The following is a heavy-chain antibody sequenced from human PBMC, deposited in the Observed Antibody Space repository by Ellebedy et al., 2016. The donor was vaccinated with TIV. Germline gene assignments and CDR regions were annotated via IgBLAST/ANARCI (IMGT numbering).Heavy chain of an antibody. J-gene: IGHJ4*02. CDR3: ARRIVAAGTGYFDY. CDR2: ISGSGGST. V-gene: IGHV3-23*01. CDR1: GFTFNNYA. D-gene: IGHD6-13*01. Sequence: GESLKISFAASGFTFNNYAMSWVRRAPGQGLEWVSVISGSGGSTYYADSVKGRFTISRDNSKNTLYLQMNSLRAEDTAVYYCARRIVAAGTGYFDYWGQGTLVTVSS.